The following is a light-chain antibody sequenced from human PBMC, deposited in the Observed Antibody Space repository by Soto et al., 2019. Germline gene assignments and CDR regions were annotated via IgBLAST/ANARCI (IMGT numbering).Light chain of an antibody. J-gene: IGLJ1*01. CDR1: SSDVGGYNY. CDR3: SSYTSSSTPYV. V-gene: IGLV2-14*01. CDR2: DVS. Sequence: QPALTQPASLSGPPGQSITISCTGNSSDVGGYNYVSWYQQHPGNAPKHMIYDVSNRPSGVSNRFSGSKSGNTASLTISGLQAEDEADYYCSSYTSSSTPYVFGTGTKVTVL.